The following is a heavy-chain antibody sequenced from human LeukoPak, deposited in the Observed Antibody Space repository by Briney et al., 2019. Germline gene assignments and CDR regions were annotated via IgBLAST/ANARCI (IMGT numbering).Heavy chain of an antibody. D-gene: IGHD3-9*01. V-gene: IGHV4-34*01. Sequence: PSETLSLTCAVYGGSFSGYYWSWIRQPPGKGLEWIGEINHSGSTNYNPSLKSRVTISVDTSKNQFSLKLSSVTAADTAVYYCARGLIRYFNWFDPWGQGTLVTVSS. CDR1: GGSFSGYY. CDR2: INHSGST. CDR3: ARGLIRYFNWFDP. J-gene: IGHJ5*02.